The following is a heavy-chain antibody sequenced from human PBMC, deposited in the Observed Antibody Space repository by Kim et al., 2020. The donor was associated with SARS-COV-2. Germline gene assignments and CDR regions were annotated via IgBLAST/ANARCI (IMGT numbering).Heavy chain of an antibody. Sequence: SETLSLTCTVSGGSISSYYWSWIRQPPGKGLEWIGYIYYSGSPNYNPSLKSRVTISVDTSKNQFSLKLSSVTAADTAVYYCPRVPGLVRGVPLITDGMAVWGQGTTVTVSS. D-gene: IGHD3-10*01. V-gene: IGHV4-59*13. CDR3: PRVPGLVRGVPLITDGMAV. J-gene: IGHJ6*02. CDR1: GGSISSYY. CDR2: IYYSGSP.